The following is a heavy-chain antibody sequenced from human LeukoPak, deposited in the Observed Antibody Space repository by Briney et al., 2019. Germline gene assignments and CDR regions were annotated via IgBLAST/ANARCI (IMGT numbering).Heavy chain of an antibody. CDR2: MNPNSGDT. Sequence: ASVKVSCKASGYTFTNYDINWVRQAPGQGLEWMGWMNPNSGDTGYAEKFQGRVTMTSDTSTNTAYMELTSLTSDDTAIFYCARTGMGGNVWIDSWGQGTLVTVSS. D-gene: IGHD1-26*01. CDR3: ARTGMGGNVWIDS. V-gene: IGHV1-8*01. J-gene: IGHJ5*01. CDR1: GYTFTNYD.